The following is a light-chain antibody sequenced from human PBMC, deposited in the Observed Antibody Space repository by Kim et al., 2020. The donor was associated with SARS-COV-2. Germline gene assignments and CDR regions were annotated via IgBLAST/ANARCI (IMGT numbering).Light chain of an antibody. CDR1: QVISTY. CDR3: QQSHSFPLT. CDR2: AAS. J-gene: IGKJ5*01. V-gene: IGKV1-12*01. Sequence: DVHMTQSPSSVSASVGDRVIISCRASQVISTYLAWYQQTPERAPKLLISAASSLQSDVPSRCSGGGPGTDFTFTITNLQPEDYATYYCQQSHSFPLTFCHGTRLEIK.